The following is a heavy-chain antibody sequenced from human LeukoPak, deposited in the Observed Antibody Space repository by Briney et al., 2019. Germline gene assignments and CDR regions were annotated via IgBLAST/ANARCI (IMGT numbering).Heavy chain of an antibody. CDR1: GGFISRGGYY. CDR3: ARGSASHHYESSGAPTRKCQRFDY. V-gene: IGHV4-31*03. D-gene: IGHD3-22*01. J-gene: IGHJ4*02. CDR2: IYYCGST. Sequence: SDTLSLICTVSGGFISRGGYYWSWIRQHPGKGLESIGYIYYCGSTYYNSSLKSRVTISVDTSKNQFSLKLTSVTAADTAVYFCARGSASHHYESSGAPTRKCQRFDYWGQGTLVTVSS.